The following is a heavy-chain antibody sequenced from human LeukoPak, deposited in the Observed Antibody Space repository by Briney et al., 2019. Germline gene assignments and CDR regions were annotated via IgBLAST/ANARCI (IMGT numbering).Heavy chain of an antibody. CDR3: ARAVAVAGTDS. CDR2: IYSGGST. Sequence: GGSLRLSCAASGFTVSSNYMSWVRQAPGKGLEWVSVIYSGGSTYYADSVKGRFTISRDNAKNTVYLQMNSLTAEDTAMYYCARAVAVAGTDSWGQGTLVTVSS. D-gene: IGHD6-19*01. CDR1: GFTVSSNY. J-gene: IGHJ4*02. V-gene: IGHV3-53*01.